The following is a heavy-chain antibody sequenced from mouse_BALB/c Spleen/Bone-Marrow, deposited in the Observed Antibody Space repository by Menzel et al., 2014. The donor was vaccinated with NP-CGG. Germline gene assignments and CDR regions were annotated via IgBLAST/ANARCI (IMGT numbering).Heavy chain of an antibody. D-gene: IGHD2-14*01. V-gene: IGHV3-2*02. Sequence: DVKLVESGPGLVRPSQSLSLTCTVTGYSITSDDAWSWVRQFPGNKLEWMGYISYSGSTRYNPSLKSRISITRDTSENQFFLQLNSVTPEDTATYYCSRWARYEGVNAMDYWGQGTPVTVSS. CDR1: GYSITSDDA. CDR2: ISYSGST. J-gene: IGHJ4*01. CDR3: SRWARYEGVNAMDY.